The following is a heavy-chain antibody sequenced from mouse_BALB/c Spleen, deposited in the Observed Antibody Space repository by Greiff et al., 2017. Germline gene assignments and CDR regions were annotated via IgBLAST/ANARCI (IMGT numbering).Heavy chain of an antibody. D-gene: IGHD2-14*01. CDR2: INPSNGRT. CDR3: ARNYRYEDGMDY. V-gene: IGHV1S81*02. CDR1: GYTFTSYW. J-gene: IGHJ4*01. Sequence: QVHVKQPGAELVKPGASVKLSCKASGYTFTSYWMHWVKQRPGQGLEWIGEINPSNGRTNYNEKFKSKATLTVDKSSSTAYMQLSSLTSEDSAVYYCARNYRYEDGMDYWGQGTSVTVSS.